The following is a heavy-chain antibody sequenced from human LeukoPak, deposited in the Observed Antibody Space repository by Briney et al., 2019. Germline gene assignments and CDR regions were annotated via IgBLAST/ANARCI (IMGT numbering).Heavy chain of an antibody. D-gene: IGHD3-3*01. Sequence: ASVKVSCKASGYTFTGYYMHWVRQAPGQGLEWMGWINPNSGGTNYARKFQGRVTMTRDTSISTAYMELSRLRSDDTAVYYCARASTYYDFWSGYYPTYYFDYWGQGTLVTVSS. CDR1: GYTFTGYY. J-gene: IGHJ4*02. CDR3: ARASTYYDFWSGYYPTYYFDY. V-gene: IGHV1-2*02. CDR2: INPNSGGT.